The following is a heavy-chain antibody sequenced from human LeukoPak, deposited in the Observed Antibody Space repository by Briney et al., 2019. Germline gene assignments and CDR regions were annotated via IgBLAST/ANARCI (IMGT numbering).Heavy chain of an antibody. CDR2: ISSYNDNT. V-gene: IGHV1-18*01. CDR3: ARGNWFDP. CDR1: GYTFSNYG. Sequence: GASVKVSCKASGYTFSNYGISWVRQAPGQGLEWMGWISSYNDNTNYAQKLQGRVTMTTDTSTSTAYMELNRLRSDDTAMYYCARGNWFDPWGQGTLVTVSS. J-gene: IGHJ5*02.